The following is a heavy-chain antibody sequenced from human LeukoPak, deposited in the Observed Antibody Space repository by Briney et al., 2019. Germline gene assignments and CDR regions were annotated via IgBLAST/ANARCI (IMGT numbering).Heavy chain of an antibody. D-gene: IGHD3-10*01. Sequence: GASVKVSCKASGGTFSSYAISWVRQAPGQGVEWMGGVIPIFGTANYAQKFQGRVTITADQSTSTAYMELSSLRAEDTAVYYCANSNWESSGSYPTEDYWGQGTLVTVSS. CDR3: ANSNWESSGSYPTEDY. CDR1: GGTFSSYA. J-gene: IGHJ4*02. CDR2: VIPIFGTA. V-gene: IGHV1-69*13.